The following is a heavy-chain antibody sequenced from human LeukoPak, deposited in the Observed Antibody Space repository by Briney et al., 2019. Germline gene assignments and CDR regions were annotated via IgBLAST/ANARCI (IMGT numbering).Heavy chain of an antibody. Sequence: PGGSLRLSCAAPGFTFSSYGMHWVRQAPGKGLEWVAVISYDGSNKYYADSVKGRFTISRDNSKNTLYLQMNSLRAEDTAVYYCARDSGFSGTQRGEYWGQGTLVTVSS. J-gene: IGHJ4*02. CDR1: GFTFSSYG. CDR3: ARDSGFSGTQRGEY. D-gene: IGHD3/OR15-3a*01. CDR2: ISYDGSNK. V-gene: IGHV3-30*03.